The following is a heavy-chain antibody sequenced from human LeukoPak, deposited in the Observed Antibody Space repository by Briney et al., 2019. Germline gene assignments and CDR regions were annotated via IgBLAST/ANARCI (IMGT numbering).Heavy chain of an antibody. J-gene: IGHJ4*02. CDR3: ARDTDFSIDY. Sequence: ASVKVSCKASGGTFSSYAISWVRQAPGQGLEWMGWINTRSGDAQLAHSLQARVTMTTDTSTSIASMELGSLGSDDTAVYYCARDTDFSIDYWGQGSLVTVSS. D-gene: IGHD2/OR15-2a*01. CDR1: GGTFSSYA. V-gene: IGHV1-18*01. CDR2: INTRSGDA.